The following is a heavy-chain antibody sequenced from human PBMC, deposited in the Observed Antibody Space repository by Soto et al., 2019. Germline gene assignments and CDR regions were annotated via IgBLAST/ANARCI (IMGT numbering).Heavy chain of an antibody. CDR1: GFTFSSYA. CDR2: ISGSGGST. Sequence: PGGSLRLSCAASGFTFSSYAMSWVRQAPGKGLEWVSGISGSGGSTYNADSVKGRFTISRDNSKKSLYLQMNSLRADDTAVYYCARECVDTVTSITIPFDYWGQGALVTVSS. D-gene: IGHD5-12*01. CDR3: ARECVDTVTSITIPFDY. V-gene: IGHV3-23*01. J-gene: IGHJ4*02.